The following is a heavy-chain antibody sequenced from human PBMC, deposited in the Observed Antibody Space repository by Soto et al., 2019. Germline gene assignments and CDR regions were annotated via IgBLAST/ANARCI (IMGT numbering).Heavy chain of an antibody. J-gene: IGHJ4*02. CDR3: ARRYGSCFDY. Sequence: SETLSLTCTVSGDSITSNSYFWAWIRQPPGKGLEWVGSIYYSGTTYYNPSLKSRVTISVDRSKNQFSLKLSSVTAAATAVYYGARRYGSCFDYWGQGTLVTV. D-gene: IGHD5-18*01. CDR1: GDSITSNSYF. CDR2: IYYSGTT. V-gene: IGHV4-39*01.